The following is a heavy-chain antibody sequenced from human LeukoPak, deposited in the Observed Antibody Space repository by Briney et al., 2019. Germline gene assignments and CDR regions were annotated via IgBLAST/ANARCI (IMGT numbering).Heavy chain of an antibody. CDR3: ARGRGSGWYRVVDY. CDR2: IYFSGST. V-gene: IGHV4-31*03. J-gene: IGHJ4*02. CDR1: GGSISSGGYY. D-gene: IGHD6-19*01. Sequence: TLSLTCTVSGGSISSGGYYWSWIRQHPGKGLEWIGYIYFSGSTYYNPSLKSRVTISVDTSKNQFSLKLSSVTAADTAVYYCARGRGSGWYRVVDYWGQGTLVTVSS.